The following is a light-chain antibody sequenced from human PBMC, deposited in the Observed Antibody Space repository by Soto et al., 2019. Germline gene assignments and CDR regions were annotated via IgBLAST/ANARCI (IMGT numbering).Light chain of an antibody. Sequence: QSVLSQPPSASGTPGQRVTISCSGSSTNIGSNYVYWYQQVPGTAPKLLIYSNNQRPSGVPDRFSASKSGTSASLAISGLRSEDEAGYYCATWDDSLNNQVFGGGTKLTVL. V-gene: IGLV1-47*02. J-gene: IGLJ3*02. CDR2: SNN. CDR1: STNIGSNY. CDR3: ATWDDSLNNQV.